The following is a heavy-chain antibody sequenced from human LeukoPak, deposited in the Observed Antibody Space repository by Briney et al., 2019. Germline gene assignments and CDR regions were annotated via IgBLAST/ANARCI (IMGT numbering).Heavy chain of an antibody. Sequence: SETLSLTCTVSGGSISSYYWSWIRQPPGKRLEWIGYIYYSGSTNYDPSLKSRVTMSVDTSKHQFSLKLSSVTAADTAVYYCARLPYCSGGSCYFDYWGQGTLVTVSS. V-gene: IGHV4-59*04. J-gene: IGHJ4*02. CDR2: IYYSGST. CDR1: GGSISSYY. D-gene: IGHD2-15*01. CDR3: ARLPYCSGGSCYFDY.